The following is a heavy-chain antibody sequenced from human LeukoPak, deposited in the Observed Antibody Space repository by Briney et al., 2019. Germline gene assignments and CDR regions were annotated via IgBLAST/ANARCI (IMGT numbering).Heavy chain of an antibody. CDR2: ISYDGSDK. D-gene: IGHD2-2*02. CDR3: AKGYCSSTSCYTGGDDAFDI. CDR1: GFTISTYG. Sequence: PGRSLRLSCAASGFTISTYGMHWVRQAPGKGLEWVALISYDGSDKYYADSVKGRFTISRDNSKNTLYLQMNSLRAEDTAVYYCAKGYCSSTSCYTGGDDAFDIWGQGAMVTVSS. V-gene: IGHV3-30*18. J-gene: IGHJ3*02.